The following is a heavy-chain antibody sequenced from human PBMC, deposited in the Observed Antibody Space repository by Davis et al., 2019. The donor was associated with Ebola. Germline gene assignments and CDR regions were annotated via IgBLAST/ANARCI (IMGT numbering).Heavy chain of an antibody. Sequence: GESLKISCAASGFTFSSYSMNWVRQAPGKGLEWVSSISSSSSYIYYADSVKGRFTISRDNAKNSLYLQMNSLRAEDTAVYYCARDEPSSSLFDYWGQGTLVTVSS. J-gene: IGHJ4*02. D-gene: IGHD6-13*01. CDR1: GFTFSSYS. CDR3: ARDEPSSSLFDY. V-gene: IGHV3-21*01. CDR2: ISSSSSYI.